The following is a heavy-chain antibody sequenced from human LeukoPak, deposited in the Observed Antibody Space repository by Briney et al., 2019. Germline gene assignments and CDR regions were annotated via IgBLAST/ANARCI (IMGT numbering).Heavy chain of an antibody. CDR3: AKWVGTLGSLDF. CDR1: GFTFGSYS. V-gene: IGHV3-48*04. D-gene: IGHD4-23*01. CDR2: ISSVSNAI. Sequence: GGSLRLSCAASGFTFGSYSMNWVRQAPGKGLEWLSYISSVSNAIYCADSVKGRFTISRDNGKNSLYLQLNSLRAEDTAVYYCAKWVGTLGSLDFWGQGTLVTVSS. J-gene: IGHJ4*02.